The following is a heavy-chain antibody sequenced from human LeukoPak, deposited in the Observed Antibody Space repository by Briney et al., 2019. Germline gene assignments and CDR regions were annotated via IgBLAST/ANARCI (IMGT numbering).Heavy chain of an antibody. CDR2: IKQDGSEK. V-gene: IGHV3-7*01. D-gene: IGHD3-10*01. CDR3: ARRITMVRGVRDNWLDP. J-gene: IGHJ5*02. CDR1: GFTFRNYW. Sequence: GGSLRLSYAASGFTFRNYWMSWVRQAPGKGLEWVATIKQDGSEKYYVDSVKGRFTISRDKAKNSLYLQMNSLRAEDTAVYYCARRITMVRGVRDNWLDPWGQGTLVTVSS.